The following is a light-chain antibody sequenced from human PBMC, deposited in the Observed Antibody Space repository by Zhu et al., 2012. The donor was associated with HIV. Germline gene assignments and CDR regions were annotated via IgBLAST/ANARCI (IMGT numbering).Light chain of an antibody. V-gene: IGKV3-20*01. CDR1: QTINSNY. J-gene: IGKJ2*01. CDR3: QHYGSWYT. Sequence: EIVLTQSPVILSLSLGERATLPCRASQTINSNYLAWYQQKPGQAPRLLIYGTSSRATGIPDRFSGTGSGTDFTLTISSLKSEDVAVYFCQHYGSWYTFGQGTKAGDQT. CDR2: GTS.